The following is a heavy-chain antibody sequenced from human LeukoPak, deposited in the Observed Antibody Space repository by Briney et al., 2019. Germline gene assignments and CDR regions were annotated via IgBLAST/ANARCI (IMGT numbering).Heavy chain of an antibody. CDR2: ISSSSSYT. Sequence: GGSLRLSCAASGFTFSDYYMSWIRQASGKGLEWVSYISSSSSYTNYADSVKGRFTISRDNAKNSLYPQMNSLRAEDTAVYYCARCFVGSGCFDYWGQGTLVTVSS. CDR1: GFTFSDYY. D-gene: IGHD6-19*01. J-gene: IGHJ4*02. CDR3: ARCFVGSGCFDY. V-gene: IGHV3-11*03.